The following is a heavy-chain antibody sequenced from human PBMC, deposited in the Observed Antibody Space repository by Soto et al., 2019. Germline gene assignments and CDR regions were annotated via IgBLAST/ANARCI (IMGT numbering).Heavy chain of an antibody. CDR1: GYSFTSYW. CDR3: AINMFPYSGSYSRFDY. D-gene: IGHD1-26*01. J-gene: IGHJ4*02. CDR2: IYPGDSDT. V-gene: IGHV5-51*01. Sequence: PGESLKISCKGSGYSFTSYWIGWVRQMPGKGLEWMGIIYPGDSDTRYSPSFQGQVTISADKSISTAYLQWSSLKASDTAMYYCAINMFPYSGSYSRFDYWGQGTLVTVSS.